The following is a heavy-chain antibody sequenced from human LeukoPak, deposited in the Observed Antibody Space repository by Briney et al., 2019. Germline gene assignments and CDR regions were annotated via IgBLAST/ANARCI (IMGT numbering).Heavy chain of an antibody. D-gene: IGHD2-2*01. Sequence: GVSLQISCKGSGYSFTSYWIGWVRPMPGKGLEWMGIIYPGDSDTRYSPSFQGQVTISADKSISTAYLQWSSLKASDTAMYYCARHYCSSTSCYEGWFDPWGQGTLVTVSS. CDR3: ARHYCSSTSCYEGWFDP. CDR1: GYSFTSYW. V-gene: IGHV5-51*01. J-gene: IGHJ5*02. CDR2: IYPGDSDT.